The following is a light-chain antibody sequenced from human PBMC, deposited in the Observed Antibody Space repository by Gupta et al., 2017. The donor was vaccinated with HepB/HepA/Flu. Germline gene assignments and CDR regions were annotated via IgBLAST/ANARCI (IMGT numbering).Light chain of an antibody. CDR2: WAS. V-gene: IGKV4-1*01. CDR1: QSVLYSSNNKNY. CDR3: QQYYSTPYT. J-gene: IGKJ2*01. Sequence: DIVMTQSTDSLAVSLGERPTINCKYSQSVLYSSNNKNYLAWYQQKPGQPTKLLIYWASTRESGVPDRFSGSGSGTDFTLTISSLQAEDVAVYYCQQYYSTPYTFGQGTKLEIK.